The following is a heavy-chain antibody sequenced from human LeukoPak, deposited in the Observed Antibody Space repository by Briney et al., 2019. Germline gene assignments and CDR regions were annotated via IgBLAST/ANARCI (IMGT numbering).Heavy chain of an antibody. V-gene: IGHV3-21*01. D-gene: IGHD4-11*01. Sequence: SGGSLRLSCGASGFIFSNYNMNWVRQAPEKGLEWVSSISITSTYVYYADSVKGRFTISRDNAKNSLYLQMNSLRAEDTAVYYCARVLPCDYINRFDRWGQGTLVTVSS. CDR2: ISITSTYV. J-gene: IGHJ5*02. CDR1: GFIFSNYN. CDR3: ARVLPCDYINRFDR.